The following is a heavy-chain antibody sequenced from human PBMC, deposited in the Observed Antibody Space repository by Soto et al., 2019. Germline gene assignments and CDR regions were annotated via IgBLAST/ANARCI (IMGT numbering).Heavy chain of an antibody. CDR2: INHSGST. Sequence: PSETLSFTCAVYGGSFSCYYWSWIRQPPGKGLEWIGEINHSGSTNYNPSLKSRVTISVDTSKNQFSLKLSSVTAADTAVYYCARGNHYGDYDYWGQGTLVTVSS. D-gene: IGHD4-17*01. V-gene: IGHV4-34*01. CDR1: GGSFSCYY. J-gene: IGHJ4*02. CDR3: ARGNHYGDYDY.